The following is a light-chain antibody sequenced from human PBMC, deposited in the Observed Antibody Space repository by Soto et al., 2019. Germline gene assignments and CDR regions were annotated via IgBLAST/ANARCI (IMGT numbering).Light chain of an antibody. Sequence: DIVFTQSPGTLSLSPGERATLSCRASQSVSSSYLACYQQKPGEAPRLLIYGASSRATGIPDRFCGSGSGTDFSLTICRLEPEDFAVYFCQQYGSSPLTFGGGTRWIS. CDR1: QSVSSSY. J-gene: IGKJ4*01. CDR2: GAS. CDR3: QQYGSSPLT. V-gene: IGKV3-20*01.